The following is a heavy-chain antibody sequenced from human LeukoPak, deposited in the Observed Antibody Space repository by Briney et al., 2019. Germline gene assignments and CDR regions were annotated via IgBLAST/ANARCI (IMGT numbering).Heavy chain of an antibody. D-gene: IGHD3-10*01. Sequence: GGSLRLSCAASGFTVSSNYMSWVRQAPGKGLEWVSVIYSGGSTYYADSVKGRFTISRHNSKNTLYLQMNSLRAEDTAVYYCARDLAGERDSYGMDVWGQGTTVTVSS. CDR3: ARDLAGERDSYGMDV. CDR2: IYSGGST. J-gene: IGHJ6*02. CDR1: GFTVSSNY. V-gene: IGHV3-53*04.